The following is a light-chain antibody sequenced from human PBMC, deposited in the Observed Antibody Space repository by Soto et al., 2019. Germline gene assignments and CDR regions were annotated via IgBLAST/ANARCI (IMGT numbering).Light chain of an antibody. Sequence: EIVLTQSPATLSLSPGERATLSCRAGQSISTYLAWYQQKSGQAPRLLIYDASNRATGTPARFSGSGSRTDFTLTISSLEPEDSAVYYCQQRYVWLTFGGGTKVDIK. CDR3: QQRYVWLT. CDR1: QSISTY. V-gene: IGKV3-11*01. J-gene: IGKJ4*01. CDR2: DAS.